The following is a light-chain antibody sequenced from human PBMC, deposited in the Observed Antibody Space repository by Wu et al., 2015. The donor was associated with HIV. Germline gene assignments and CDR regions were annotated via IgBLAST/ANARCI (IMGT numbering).Light chain of an antibody. CDR3: QHYGSSSQVT. Sequence: EIVLTQSPGTLSLSPGERGTLSCGASQSVSSSYLAWFQQKPGQAPRLLIYGAFIRATGVPDRFSGSGSGTDFTLTISRLEPEDFAVYYCQHYGSSSQVTFGGGTKVEIK. CDR2: GAF. V-gene: IGKV3-20*01. J-gene: IGKJ4*01. CDR1: QSVSSSY.